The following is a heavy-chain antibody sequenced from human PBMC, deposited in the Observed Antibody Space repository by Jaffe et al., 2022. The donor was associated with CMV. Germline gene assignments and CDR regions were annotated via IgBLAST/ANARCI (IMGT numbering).Heavy chain of an antibody. CDR1: GFTFDSYT. J-gene: IGHJ4*02. CDR2: ISSTGIFT. V-gene: IGHV3-21*01. D-gene: IGHD3-22*01. Sequence: EVQLVESGGGLVKPGGSLRLSCAASGFTFDSYTMHWVRQTPVKGLDWVSSISSTGIFTYYADSVKGRFTISRDNAKNSLYLQMNSLRAEDTAVYYCAREHDYYDGSLDCWGQGTLVTVSA. CDR3: AREHDYYDGSLDC.